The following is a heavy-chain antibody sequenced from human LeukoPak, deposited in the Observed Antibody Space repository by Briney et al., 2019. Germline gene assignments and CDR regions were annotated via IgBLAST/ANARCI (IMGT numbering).Heavy chain of an antibody. Sequence: GGSLRLSCAASGFTFSSYWMHWVRQAPGKGLVWVSRIHTDGSATDYADSVKGRFTISRDNAKNTLFLQMNSLRDEDTAVYYCTGGTTAARPDYFDYWGQGTLVTVSS. V-gene: IGHV3-74*01. CDR2: IHTDGSAT. D-gene: IGHD6-6*01. J-gene: IGHJ4*02. CDR3: TGGTTAARPDYFDY. CDR1: GFTFSSYW.